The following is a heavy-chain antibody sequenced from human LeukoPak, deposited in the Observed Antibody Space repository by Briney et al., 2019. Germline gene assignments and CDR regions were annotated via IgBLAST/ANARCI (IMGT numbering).Heavy chain of an antibody. CDR2: ISGSGGST. CDR3: AKDGYYDSSGYYYSTYYFDY. D-gene: IGHD3-22*01. J-gene: IGHJ4*02. V-gene: IGHV3-23*01. Sequence: EPGGSLRPSCAASGFTFSSYAMSWVRQAPGKGLKWVSAISGSGGSTYYADSVKGRFTISRDNSKNTLYLQMNSLRAEDTAVYYCAKDGYYDSSGYYYSTYYFDYWGQGTLVTVSS. CDR1: GFTFSSYA.